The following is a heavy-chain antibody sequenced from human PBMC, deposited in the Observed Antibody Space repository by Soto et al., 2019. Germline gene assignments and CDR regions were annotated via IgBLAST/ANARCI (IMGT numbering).Heavy chain of an antibody. J-gene: IGHJ4*02. CDR2: ISGSGETT. CDR3: VKNDAGVFRFLEWFLHY. CDR1: GFTFSSYA. V-gene: IGHV3-23*01. D-gene: IGHD3-3*01. Sequence: GGSLRLSCAASGFTFSSYAMSWVRQAPGKGLEWVSGISGSGETTYYADPVKGRFTISRDNSKNTLWLQMNSLRAEDTAVYFCVKNDAGVFRFLEWFLHYWGQGTLVTVSS.